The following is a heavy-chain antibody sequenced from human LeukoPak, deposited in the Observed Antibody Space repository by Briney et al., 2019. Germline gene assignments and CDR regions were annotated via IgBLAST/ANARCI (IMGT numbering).Heavy chain of an antibody. CDR2: ISSDGRNE. CDR1: GFTFSSYG. J-gene: IGHJ6*02. V-gene: IGHV3-30*03. Sequence: PGRSLRLSCAASGFTFSSYGMHWVRQAPGQGLEWMTFISSDGRNEYYADSVKGRFTISRDNPKNTLYLQMNSLRAEDTAVYYCTRDRRSSSSYELGVDVWGQGTTVTVSS. D-gene: IGHD6-13*01. CDR3: TRDRRSSSSYELGVDV.